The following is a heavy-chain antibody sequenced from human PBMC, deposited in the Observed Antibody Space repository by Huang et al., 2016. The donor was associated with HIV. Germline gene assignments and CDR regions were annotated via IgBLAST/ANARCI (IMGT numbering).Heavy chain of an antibody. D-gene: IGHD6-19*01. J-gene: IGHJ2*01. V-gene: IGHV4-34*01. CDR3: ATSRSGSGWFLDI. CDR2: CNHGGST. Sequence: QVQLYQWGAGPLRPSETLSLTCGVSGGSLHGYYWNWLRQSPGRGLEWIGSCNHGGSTKDNPSLKSRVTISGDTSKIQFSLNLTSVTTTDTADYYCATSRSGSGWFLDIWGRGTLVSVS. CDR1: GGSLHGYY.